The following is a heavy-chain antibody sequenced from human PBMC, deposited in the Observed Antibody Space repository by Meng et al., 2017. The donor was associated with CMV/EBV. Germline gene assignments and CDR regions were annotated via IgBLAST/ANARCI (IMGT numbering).Heavy chain of an antibody. CDR1: GFTFGDYA. CDR2: IRSKAYGGTT. D-gene: IGHD3-22*01. J-gene: IGHJ4*02. V-gene: IGHV3-49*04. CDR3: TRAPADYYESSGYYQAPDY. Sequence: GGSLRLSCTASGFTFGDYAMSWVRQAPGKGLEWVGFIRSKAYGGTTEYAASVKGRFTISRDDSKSIAYLQMNSLKTEDTAVYYCTRAPADYYESSGYYQAPDYWGQGTLVTVSS.